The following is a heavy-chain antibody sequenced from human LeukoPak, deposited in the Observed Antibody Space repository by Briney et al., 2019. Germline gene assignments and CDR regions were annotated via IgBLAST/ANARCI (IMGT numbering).Heavy chain of an antibody. D-gene: IGHD3-3*01. CDR3: AKDLPMYYDFWSGLFDY. Sequence: GGSLRLSCAASGFTFSSYGMHWVRQAPGKGLEWVAFIRYDGSNKYYADSVKGRFTISRDNSKNTLYLQMNSLRAEDTAVYYCAKDLPMYYDFWSGLFDYWGQGTLVTVS. J-gene: IGHJ4*02. CDR1: GFTFSSYG. V-gene: IGHV3-30*02. CDR2: IRYDGSNK.